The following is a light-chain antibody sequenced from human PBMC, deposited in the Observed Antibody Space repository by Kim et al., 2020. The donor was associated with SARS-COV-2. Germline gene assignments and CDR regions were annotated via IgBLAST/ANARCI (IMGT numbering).Light chain of an antibody. CDR2: GAS. Sequence: EIVMTQSPSTLSVSPGERATLSCRASQSVRNNLVWYYQKPGQAPRLLIYGASTRATGIPARFSGSGCGTEFTLIISSLQSEDFAVYYCQRLNNLPSYTFGQGTNLEI. V-gene: IGKV3D-15*01. CDR3: QRLNNLPSYT. J-gene: IGKJ2*01. CDR1: QSVRNN.